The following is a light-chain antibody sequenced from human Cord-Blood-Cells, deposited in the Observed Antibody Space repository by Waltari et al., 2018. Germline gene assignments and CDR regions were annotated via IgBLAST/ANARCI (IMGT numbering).Light chain of an antibody. J-gene: IGLJ3*02. V-gene: IGLV3-21*04. Sequence: SYVLTQPPSVSVAPGKTARITCGGNNIGSKSVHWYQQKHGQAPGLVIYYESDRPSGSPARFSGSNSGNTATLTISRVEAGDEADYYCQVWDSSSDHWVFGGGTKLTVL. CDR1: NIGSKS. CDR2: YES. CDR3: QVWDSSSDHWV.